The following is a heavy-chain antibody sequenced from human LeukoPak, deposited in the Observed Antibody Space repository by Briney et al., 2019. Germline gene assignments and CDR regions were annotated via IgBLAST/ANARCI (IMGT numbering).Heavy chain of an antibody. J-gene: IGHJ5*02. V-gene: IGHV3-53*01. Sequence: PGGSLRLSCAASGFTFSDNRMSWVRQAPGKGLEWVSVIYCDGSAYYADSVKGRFTISRDNSKSTLYLQMNSLRADDTAVYYCVRDLTWGQGTLVTVST. CDR3: VRDLT. CDR1: GFTFSDNR. CDR2: IYCDGSA.